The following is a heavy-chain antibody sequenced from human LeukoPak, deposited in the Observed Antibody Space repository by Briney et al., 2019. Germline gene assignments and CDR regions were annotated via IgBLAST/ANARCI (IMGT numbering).Heavy chain of an antibody. V-gene: IGHV4-59*01. Sequence: SETLSLTCTVSGGSISTYYWRWIRQPPGKGLEWFGYIYYSGSTNYNPSLKSRLTISVDTSKNQFSLKLSSVTAADTAIYYCARSPTGGSPFFDYWGQGTLVTVSS. CDR2: IYYSGST. D-gene: IGHD2-15*01. CDR1: GGSISTYY. J-gene: IGHJ4*02. CDR3: ARSPTGGSPFFDY.